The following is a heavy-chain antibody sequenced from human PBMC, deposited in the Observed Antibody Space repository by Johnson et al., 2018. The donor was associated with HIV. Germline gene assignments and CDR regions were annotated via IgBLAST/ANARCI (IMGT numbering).Heavy chain of an antibody. CDR1: GFTFSSYA. V-gene: IGHV3-30*04. D-gene: IGHD6-6*01. J-gene: IGHJ3*02. Sequence: QVLLVESGGGVVQPGRSLRLSCAASGFTFSSYAMHWVRQAPGKGLEWVAVISYDGSNKYYADSVKGRFTISRDNAKNSLYLQMNSLRAEDTAVYYCARVSSASLGAFDIWGQGTMVTVSS. CDR2: ISYDGSNK. CDR3: ARVSSASLGAFDI.